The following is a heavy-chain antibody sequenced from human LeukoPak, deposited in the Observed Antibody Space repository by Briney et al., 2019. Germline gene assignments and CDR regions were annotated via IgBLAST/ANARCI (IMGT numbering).Heavy chain of an antibody. V-gene: IGHV4-34*01. CDR1: GGSFSGYY. CDR3: ARDGYYDSNGNIYAAFDI. Sequence: ETLSLTCAVYGGSFSGYYWSWIRQPPGKGLEWIGEINHSGSTNYNPSLKSRVTISVDTSKNQFSLKLSSVTAADTAVYYCARDGYYDSNGNIYAAFDIWGQGTMVTVSS. J-gene: IGHJ3*02. CDR2: INHSGST. D-gene: IGHD3-22*01.